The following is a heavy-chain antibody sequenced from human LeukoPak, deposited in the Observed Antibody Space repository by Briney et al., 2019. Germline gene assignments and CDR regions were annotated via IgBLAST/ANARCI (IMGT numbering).Heavy chain of an antibody. V-gene: IGHV3-23*01. Sequence: GGSLSLSCTMSGFTFGKYIMTWVRHAPGNGLESVSSIGGGDGLTFYADSVTGRFRIPRHDTKNTVILQISSLRCEHTARSFFAKWGGTETIGISWYGLLDHWGQGTQVTVSS. CDR3: AKWGGTETIGISWYGLLDH. CDR2: IGGGDGLT. D-gene: IGHD2-2*01. CDR1: GFTFGKYI. J-gene: IGHJ4*02.